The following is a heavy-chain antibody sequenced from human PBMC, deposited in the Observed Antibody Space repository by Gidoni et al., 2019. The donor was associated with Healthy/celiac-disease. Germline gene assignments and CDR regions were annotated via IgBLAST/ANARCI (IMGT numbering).Heavy chain of an antibody. J-gene: IGHJ4*02. D-gene: IGHD4-17*01. CDR1: GFTFGDYS. V-gene: IGHV3-49*03. Sequence: EVQLVESGGGLVQPGRSLRLSCTASGFTFGDYSMSWFRQAPGKGLEWVAFIRSKAYGGTKEYAASVKGRFTISRDDSKSIAYLQMNSLKTEDTAVYYCTRVGDYGDYVGYWGQGTLVTVSS. CDR2: IRSKAYGGTK. CDR3: TRVGDYGDYVGY.